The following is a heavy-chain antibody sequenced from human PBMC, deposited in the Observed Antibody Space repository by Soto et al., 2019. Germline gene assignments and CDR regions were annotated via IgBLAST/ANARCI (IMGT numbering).Heavy chain of an antibody. Sequence: EVQLVESGGALVQRGGSLTLSCAASGFRFSIYSMNWVRQAPGKGLEWSAYITSDTKTIKYAESVKGRFTISRDNAKNSVYLQMDNLGDEDTAVYYCARSVEGHFDYWGQGTVVTVSS. CDR3: ARSVEGHFDY. J-gene: IGHJ4*02. D-gene: IGHD6-19*01. V-gene: IGHV3-48*02. CDR1: GFRFSIYS. CDR2: ITSDTKTI.